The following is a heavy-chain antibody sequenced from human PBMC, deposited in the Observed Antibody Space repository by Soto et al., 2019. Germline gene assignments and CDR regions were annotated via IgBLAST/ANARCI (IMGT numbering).Heavy chain of an antibody. CDR3: ARHSTTTVTTNYYYYYGMDV. D-gene: IGHD4-17*01. V-gene: IGHV5-51*01. J-gene: IGHJ6*02. CDR1: GYSFTSYW. CDR2: IYPHDSDT. Sequence: GESLKISCKGSGYSFTSYWIGWVRQMPGRGLEWMGIIYPHDSDTRFSPSFQGQVTISADKSISTAYLQWSSLKASDTAMYYYARHSTTTVTTNYYYYYGMDVWGQGTTVTVSS.